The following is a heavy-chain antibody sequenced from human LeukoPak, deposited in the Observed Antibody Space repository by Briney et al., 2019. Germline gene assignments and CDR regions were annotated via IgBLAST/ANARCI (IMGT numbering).Heavy chain of an antibody. D-gene: IGHD3-22*01. CDR3: VRLRRNSDTSGYYYYYDY. Sequence: GGSLRLSCAASGYTFSSYSINWVRQAPGKGLEWVSSISVRSNYIYYADSVRGRFSISRDDARDSLYLQMNSLRAEDTAVYYCVRLRRNSDTSGYYYYYDYWGQGTLVTVSS. CDR1: GYTFSSYS. J-gene: IGHJ4*02. CDR2: ISVRSNYI. V-gene: IGHV3-21*01.